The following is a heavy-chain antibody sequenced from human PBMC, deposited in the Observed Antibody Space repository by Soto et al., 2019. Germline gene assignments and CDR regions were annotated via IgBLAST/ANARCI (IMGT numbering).Heavy chain of an antibody. Sequence: VASVKVSCKASGYTFTSYGISWVRQAPGQGLEWMGWISAYNGNTNYAQKLQGRVTMTTDTSTSTAYMELRSLRSDDTAVYYCARDAYSSSWLDYYYYGMDVWGQGTTVTVSS. CDR3: ARDAYSSSWLDYYYYGMDV. V-gene: IGHV1-18*04. D-gene: IGHD6-13*01. CDR1: GYTFTSYG. J-gene: IGHJ6*02. CDR2: ISAYNGNT.